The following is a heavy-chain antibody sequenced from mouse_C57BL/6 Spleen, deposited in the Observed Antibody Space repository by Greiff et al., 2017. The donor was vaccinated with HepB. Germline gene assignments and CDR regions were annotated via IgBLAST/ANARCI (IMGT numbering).Heavy chain of an antibody. D-gene: IGHD1-1*01. CDR2: IGPNSGGT. Sequence: VQLQQPGAELVKPGASVKLSCKASGYTFTSYWMHWVKQRPGRGLEWIGRIGPNSGGTKYHEKFKSKATLTVDKPSSTTYMQLSSLTSEDSAVYYCARGRLRYYFDDWGQGTTLTVSS. J-gene: IGHJ2*01. CDR1: GYTFTSYW. CDR3: ARGRLRYYFDD. V-gene: IGHV1-72*01.